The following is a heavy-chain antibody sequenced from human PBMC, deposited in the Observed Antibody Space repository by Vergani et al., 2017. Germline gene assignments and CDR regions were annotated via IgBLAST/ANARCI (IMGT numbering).Heavy chain of an antibody. V-gene: IGHV4-31*03. D-gene: IGHD6-13*01. CDR3: ARVAPGAHSSSWYYYFDY. J-gene: IGHJ4*02. CDR2: IYYSGST. Sequence: QVQLQESGPGLVKPSQTLSLTCTVSGGSISCGGYYWSWIRQHPGKGLEWIGYIYYSGSTYYNPSLKSRVTIAVDTSKNQFSLKLSSVTATDTAVYYCARVAPGAHSSSWYYYFDYWGQGTLVTVSS. CDR1: GGSISCGGYY.